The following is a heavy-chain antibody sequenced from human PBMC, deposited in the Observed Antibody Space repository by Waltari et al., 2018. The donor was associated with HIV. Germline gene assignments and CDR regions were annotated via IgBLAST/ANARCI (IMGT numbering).Heavy chain of an antibody. J-gene: IGHJ4*02. D-gene: IGHD3-3*01. CDR2: TSHSGPT. CDR3: ASTYYDLLEGWYFDF. V-gene: IGHV4-38-2*02. CDR1: DYSIPSGYY. Sequence: QVQLQASGPGLVKPPETLFLTCSVSDYSIPSGYYWGLIRTHPGRGLEWIGSTSHSGPTVYSPSLKSRVTLFRDTSKNQFFLKLTSATAEDTAVYYCASTYYDLLEGWYFDFWGQGRLVTVSS.